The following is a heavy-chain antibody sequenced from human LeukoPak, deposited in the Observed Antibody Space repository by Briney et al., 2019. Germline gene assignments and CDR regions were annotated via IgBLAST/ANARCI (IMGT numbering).Heavy chain of an antibody. CDR2: ISSSSSYI. CDR1: AFSLNAYN. D-gene: IGHD3-9*01. V-gene: IGHV3-21*01. CDR3: ASLYYDILPGYYNDY. Sequence: GGSLRLSCAASAFSLNAYNMNWVRQAPGKGLEGVSSISSSSSYIYYADSVKGRFTISRDNAKKSLYLQMNSLRAEAPAVYYCASLYYDILPGYYNDYWGQGTLVTVSS. J-gene: IGHJ4*02.